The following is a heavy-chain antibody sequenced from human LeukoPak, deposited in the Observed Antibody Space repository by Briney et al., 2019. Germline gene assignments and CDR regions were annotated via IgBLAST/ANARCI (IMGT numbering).Heavy chain of an antibody. CDR1: GYTFTSYG. CDR3: ARAPRYSSSWFDY. Sequence: ASVKVSCKASGYTFTSYGISWVRQAPRQGLEWMGWMNPNSGNTGYAQKFQGRVTMTRNTSISTAYMELSSLRSEDTAVYYCARAPRYSSSWFDYWGQGTLVTVSS. V-gene: IGHV1-8*02. D-gene: IGHD6-13*01. J-gene: IGHJ4*02. CDR2: MNPNSGNT.